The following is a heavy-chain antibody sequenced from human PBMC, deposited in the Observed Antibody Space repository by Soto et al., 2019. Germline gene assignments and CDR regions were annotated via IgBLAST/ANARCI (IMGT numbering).Heavy chain of an antibody. CDR2: ISSSSSYI. J-gene: IGHJ3*02. D-gene: IGHD3-16*01. CDR1: GFTFSSYS. Sequence: GGSLRLSCAASGFTFSSYSMNWVRQAPGKGLEWVSSISSSSSYIYYADSVKGRFTISRDNAKNSLYLQMNSLRAEDTAVYYCARDLRGNAFDIWGQGTMVTVSS. V-gene: IGHV3-21*01. CDR3: ARDLRGNAFDI.